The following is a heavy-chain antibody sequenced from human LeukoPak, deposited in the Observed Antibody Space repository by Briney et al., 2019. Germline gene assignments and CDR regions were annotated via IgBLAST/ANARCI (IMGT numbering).Heavy chain of an antibody. J-gene: IGHJ4*02. D-gene: IGHD5-12*01. CDR3: AKGSYGGYVGYFDY. CDR1: GFTFDDYA. CDR2: ISWKSGSI. Sequence: GGSLRLSCAASGFTFDDYAMHWVRQAPGKGLEWVSGISWKSGSIGYADFVKGRFTISRDNAENSLYLQMNSLRAEDTALYYCAKGSYGGYVGYFDYWGQGTLVTVSS. V-gene: IGHV3-9*01.